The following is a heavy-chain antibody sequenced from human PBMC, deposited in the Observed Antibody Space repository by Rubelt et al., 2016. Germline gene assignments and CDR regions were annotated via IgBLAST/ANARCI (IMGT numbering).Heavy chain of an antibody. D-gene: IGHD5-18*01. Sequence: SCAASGFTFSSSWMHWVRQVPGKGLVGVSHMSSDGSVTTYADSVKGRFTISRDNSKNTLYLQMNSLRAEDTAVYYCAKDHLGNTAMDLGQGTLVIVSS. CDR1: GFTFSSSW. J-gene: IGHJ4*02. V-gene: IGHV3-74*01. CDR3: AKDHLGNTAMD. CDR2: MSSDGSVT.